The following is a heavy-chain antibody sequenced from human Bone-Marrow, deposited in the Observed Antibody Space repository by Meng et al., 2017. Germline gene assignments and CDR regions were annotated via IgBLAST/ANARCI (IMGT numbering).Heavy chain of an antibody. CDR3: ARDDYSNYGLFYYYYGMDV. Sequence: GGSLRLSCAASGFTFSSYSMNWVRQAPGKGLEWVSSISSSSSYIYYADSVKGRFTISRDNAKNSLYLQMNSLRAEDTAVYYCARDDYSNYGLFYYYYGMDVWGQGTTVTVSS. CDR1: GFTFSSYS. J-gene: IGHJ6*02. D-gene: IGHD4-11*01. CDR2: ISSSSSYI. V-gene: IGHV3-21*01.